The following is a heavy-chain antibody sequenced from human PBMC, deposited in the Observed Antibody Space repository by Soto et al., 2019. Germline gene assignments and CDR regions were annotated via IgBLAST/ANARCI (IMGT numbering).Heavy chain of an antibody. D-gene: IGHD6-6*01. CDR3: ARDRYSSSGWFDP. CDR1: GDSVSSYSAA. V-gene: IGHV6-1*01. CDR2: TYYRSRFFS. J-gene: IGHJ5*02. Sequence: QTLSLTCVISGDSVSSYSAAWNLIRQSPSGGLEWLGRTYYRSRFFSDYAESVKSRIIINPDTSKNQFSLQLKSVTPEDTAVYYCARDRYSSSGWFDPWGQGTPVTVSS.